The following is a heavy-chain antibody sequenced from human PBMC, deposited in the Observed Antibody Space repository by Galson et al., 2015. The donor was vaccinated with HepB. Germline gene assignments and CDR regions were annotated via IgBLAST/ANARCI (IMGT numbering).Heavy chain of an antibody. D-gene: IGHD6-13*01. CDR1: GGTFSSYA. V-gene: IGHV1-69*13. Sequence: SVKVSCKASGGTFSSYAISWVRQAPGQGLEWMGGIIPIFGTANYAQKFQGRVTITADESTSTAYMELSSLRSEDTAVYYCARGEAVGKVFDYWGQGTLGTVSS. CDR3: ARGEAVGKVFDY. J-gene: IGHJ4*02. CDR2: IIPIFGTA.